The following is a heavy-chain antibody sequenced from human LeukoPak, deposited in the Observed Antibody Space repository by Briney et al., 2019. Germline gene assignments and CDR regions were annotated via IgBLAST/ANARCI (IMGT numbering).Heavy chain of an antibody. V-gene: IGHV1-3*01. CDR2: INAGNGNT. D-gene: IGHD6-19*01. J-gene: IGHJ4*02. CDR1: GYTFTSYA. Sequence: ASVRVSCTASGYTFTSYAMHWVRQAPGQRLEWMGWINAGNGNTKYAQKLKGRVTITSDTSASTAYMELTSLRSEDTAVYYCASLHSSGWGFDYWGQGTLVTVSS. CDR3: ASLHSSGWGFDY.